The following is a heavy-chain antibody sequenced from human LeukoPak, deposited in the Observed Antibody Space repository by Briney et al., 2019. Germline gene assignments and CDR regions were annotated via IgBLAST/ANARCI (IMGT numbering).Heavy chain of an antibody. D-gene: IGHD3-10*01. V-gene: IGHV1-46*01. CDR1: GYTSTGYI. J-gene: IGHJ6*02. CDR2: INPSGGST. CDR3: ARDREEGSYYYYGMDV. Sequence: ASVKFSCKASGYTSTGYIMPWVRQAPGQGLEWRGKINPSGGSTSNAQKFQGRVTMTRDTSTSTVYMELSSLRSEDTAVYYCARDREEGSYYYYGMDVWGQGTTVTVSS.